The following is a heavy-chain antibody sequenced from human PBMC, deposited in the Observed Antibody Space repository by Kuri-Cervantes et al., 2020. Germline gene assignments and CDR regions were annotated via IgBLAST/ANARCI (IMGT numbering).Heavy chain of an antibody. Sequence: GESLKISCAASGFTFSSYGMHWVRQAPGKGLEWVAVISYDGSNKYYADSVKGRFTISRDNAKNSLCLQMNSLRAEDTAVYYCARAMDTVYYYGMDVWGKGTTVTVSS. CDR3: ARAMDTVYYYGMDV. CDR2: ISYDGSNK. CDR1: GFTFSSYG. D-gene: IGHD5-18*01. V-gene: IGHV3-30*03. J-gene: IGHJ6*04.